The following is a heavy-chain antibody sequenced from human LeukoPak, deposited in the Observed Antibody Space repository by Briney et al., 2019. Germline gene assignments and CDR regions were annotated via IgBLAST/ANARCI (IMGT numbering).Heavy chain of an antibody. CDR3: ARDPGTYYYYYMDV. CDR2: ISSSSSYI. Sequence: GALRLSCAASGFTFSSYSMNWVRQAPGKGLEWVSSISSSSSYIYYADSVKGRFTISRDNAKNSLYLQMNSLRAEDTAVYYCARDPGTYYYYYMDVWGKGTTVTVSS. CDR1: GFTFSSYS. J-gene: IGHJ6*03. V-gene: IGHV3-21*01.